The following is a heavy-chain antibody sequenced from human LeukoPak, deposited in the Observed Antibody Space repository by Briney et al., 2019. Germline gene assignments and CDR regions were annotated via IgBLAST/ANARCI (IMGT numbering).Heavy chain of an antibody. CDR3: ARPGEGAAPHALDI. D-gene: IGHD1-26*01. Sequence: SGTLSLTCAVSSGSISSSNWWSWVRQPPGKGLEWIGEIYHSGSTNYNPSLKSRVTISVDKSSSSAYLQWSSLKASDTAMYYCARPGEGAAPHALDIWGQGTLVTVSS. CDR1: SGSISSSNW. CDR2: IYHSGST. V-gene: IGHV4-4*02. J-gene: IGHJ3*02.